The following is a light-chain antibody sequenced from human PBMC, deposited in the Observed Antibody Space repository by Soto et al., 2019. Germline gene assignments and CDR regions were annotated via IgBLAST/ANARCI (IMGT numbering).Light chain of an antibody. V-gene: IGKV1-5*01. CDR1: QSISSW. CDR3: QQYNSYSFT. CDR2: DAS. Sequence: DIQMTQSPSTLSASLGDRVTITCRASQSISSWLAWYQQKPGKAPKLLIYDASSLESGVPSRFSGSGSGTEFTLTISSLQPDDFATYYCQQYNSYSFTFGPGTKVDIK. J-gene: IGKJ3*01.